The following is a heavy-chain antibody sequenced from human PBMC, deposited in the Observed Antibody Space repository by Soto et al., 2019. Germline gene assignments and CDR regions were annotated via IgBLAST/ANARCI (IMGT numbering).Heavy chain of an antibody. Sequence: SETLSLTCTVSGGSISSSSYYWGWIRQPPGKGLEWIGSIYYSGSTYYNPSLKSRVTISVDTSKNQFSLKLSSVTAADTAVYYCARHTDYGDRIDYWGQGTLVTVSS. CDR2: IYYSGST. J-gene: IGHJ4*02. CDR1: GGSISSSSYY. D-gene: IGHD4-17*01. CDR3: ARHTDYGDRIDY. V-gene: IGHV4-39*01.